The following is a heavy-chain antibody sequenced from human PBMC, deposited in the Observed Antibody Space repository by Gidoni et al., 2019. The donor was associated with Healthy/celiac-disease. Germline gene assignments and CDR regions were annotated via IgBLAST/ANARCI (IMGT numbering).Heavy chain of an antibody. D-gene: IGHD6-6*01. Sequence: QVTLRASRPALVNSSQTLTLSCTFSGFSLSTSGMCVSWIRQPPGKALEWLARIYLDDDKYYSTSLKTRLNISKNTSKNQVVLTMNNMDPVDTATYYCARMVKMYSSSSHNYYYMDVWGKGTTVTVSS. CDR1: GFSLSTSGMC. CDR2: IYLDDDK. J-gene: IGHJ6*03. CDR3: ARMVKMYSSSSHNYYYMDV. V-gene: IGHV2-70*15.